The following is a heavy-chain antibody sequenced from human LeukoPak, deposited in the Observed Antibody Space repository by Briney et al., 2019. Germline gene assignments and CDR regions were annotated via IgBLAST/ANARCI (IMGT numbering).Heavy chain of an antibody. CDR2: ISTSGSPI. V-gene: IGHV3-48*03. J-gene: IGHJ4*02. D-gene: IGHD3-22*01. CDR3: ARRGFYDTSGYLFDH. CDR1: GFTFSSYE. Sequence: GGSLRLSCAASGFTFSSYEMNWVRQAPGKGLEWVSYISTSGSPIYYGNSVKGRFTISRDNAKNLLYLQMNSLRAEDTALYYCARRGFYDTSGYLFDHWGQGTLVTVSS.